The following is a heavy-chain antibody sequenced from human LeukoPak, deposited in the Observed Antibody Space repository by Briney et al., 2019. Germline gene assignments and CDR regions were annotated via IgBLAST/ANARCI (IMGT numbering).Heavy chain of an antibody. J-gene: IGHJ4*02. CDR1: GFTFSSYG. Sequence: GGSLRLSCAASGFTFSSYGMHWVRQAPGKGLEWVAVIWYDGSNKYYADSVKGRFTISRDNSKNTLYLQMNSLRAEDTAVYYCARSSPLGSGWLQSPFDYWGQGTLVTVSS. D-gene: IGHD6-19*01. V-gene: IGHV3-33*08. CDR3: ARSSPLGSGWLQSPFDY. CDR2: IWYDGSNK.